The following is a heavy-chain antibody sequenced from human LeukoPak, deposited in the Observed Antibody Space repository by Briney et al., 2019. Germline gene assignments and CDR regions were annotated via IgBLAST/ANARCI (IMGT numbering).Heavy chain of an antibody. D-gene: IGHD6-19*01. CDR3: AKRYTSGSYYFDY. J-gene: IGHJ4*02. CDR1: GFAFGTHA. V-gene: IGHV3-23*01. CDR2: ITDSGAGT. Sequence: PGGSLRLSCAGSGFAFGTHAMSWVRQAPGKGLEWVSAITDSGAGTFYADSVKGRFTISRDNSKNTLYLQMNSLRAEDTAVYFCAKRYTSGSYYFDYWGQGTLVTVSS.